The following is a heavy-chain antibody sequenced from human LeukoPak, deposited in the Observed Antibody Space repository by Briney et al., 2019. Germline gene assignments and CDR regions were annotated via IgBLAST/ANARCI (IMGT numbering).Heavy chain of an antibody. D-gene: IGHD2-8*01. CDR3: ARMLSAYFDY. Sequence: SETLSLTCTVSGGSISRYSWSWIRQPAGKGLEWLRRLYTSGITKYNPSLKSRVTMSVDTSKNQFSLRLSSVIVADTAVYYCARMLSAYFDYLGQGILVTVSS. CDR1: GGSISRYS. V-gene: IGHV4-4*07. CDR2: LYTSGIT. J-gene: IGHJ4*02.